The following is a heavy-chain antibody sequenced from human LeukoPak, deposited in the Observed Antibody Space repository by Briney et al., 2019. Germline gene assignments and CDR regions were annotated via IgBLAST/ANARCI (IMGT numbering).Heavy chain of an antibody. V-gene: IGHV3-23*01. CDR2: ISGSGGST. CDR1: GFTFSSYG. CDR3: AKAIIWFGELWDAFDI. D-gene: IGHD3-10*01. J-gene: IGHJ3*02. Sequence: GGSLRLSCAASGFTFSSYGMSWVRQAPGKGLEWVSAISGSGGSTYYADSVKGRFTISRDNSKNTLYLQMNSLRAEDTAVYYCAKAIIWFGELWDAFDIWGQGTMVTVSS.